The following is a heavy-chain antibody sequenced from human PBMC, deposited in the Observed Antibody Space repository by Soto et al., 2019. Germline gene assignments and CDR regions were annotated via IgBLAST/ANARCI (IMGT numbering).Heavy chain of an antibody. V-gene: IGHV1-69*01. CDR3: ARDGFWYSSSWYNPIYYFDY. J-gene: IGHJ4*02. CDR1: GGTFSSYA. D-gene: IGHD6-13*01. CDR2: IIPIFGTA. Sequence: QVQLVQSGAEVKKPGSSVKVSCKASGGTFSSYAISWVRQAPGQGLEWMGGIIPIFGTANYAQKFQGRVTITADESTSTSYMELSRLRSEDTAVYYCARDGFWYSSSWYNPIYYFDYWGQGTLVTVSS.